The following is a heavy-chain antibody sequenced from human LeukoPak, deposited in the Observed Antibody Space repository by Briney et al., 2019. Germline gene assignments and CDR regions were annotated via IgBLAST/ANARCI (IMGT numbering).Heavy chain of an antibody. CDR2: IYYGGST. CDR1: GGSISSSSYY. Sequence: SETLSLTCTVSGGSISSSSYYWGWIRQPPGKGLEWIGSIYYGGSTYYNPSLKSRVTISVDTSKNQFSLKLSSVTAADTAVYYCAREGYSYGHVYYFDYWGQGTLVTVSS. J-gene: IGHJ4*02. D-gene: IGHD5-18*01. V-gene: IGHV4-39*07. CDR3: AREGYSYGHVYYFDY.